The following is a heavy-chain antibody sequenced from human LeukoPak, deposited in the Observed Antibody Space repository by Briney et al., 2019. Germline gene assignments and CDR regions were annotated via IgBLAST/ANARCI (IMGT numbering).Heavy chain of an antibody. CDR1: GFTFSSYG. Sequence: PGRSLRLSCAASGFTFSSYGMHWVRQAPGKGLEWVAVMSYDGSNKYYADSVKGRFTISRDNSKNTLYLQMNSLRAEDTAVYYCAKDRGQQLVRGYYYYYYGMDVWGQGTTVTVSS. V-gene: IGHV3-30*18. CDR3: AKDRGQQLVRGYYYYYYGMDV. J-gene: IGHJ6*02. D-gene: IGHD6-13*01. CDR2: MSYDGSNK.